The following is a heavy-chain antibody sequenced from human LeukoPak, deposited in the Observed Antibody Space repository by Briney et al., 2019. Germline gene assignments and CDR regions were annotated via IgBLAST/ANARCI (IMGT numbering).Heavy chain of an antibody. CDR2: ISADGKRP. CDR3: AKEGGSMGPCDY. J-gene: IGHJ4*02. D-gene: IGHD5-12*01. Sequence: PGGSLRLSCAASGFTFSTYGMNWVRQAPGKGLEWVSAISADGKRPYYADSVKGRFTISRDNSKNTLYLQMNNLRAEDTAMYYCAKEGGSMGPCDYWGQGTLVTVSS. V-gene: IGHV3-23*01. CDR1: GFTFSTYG.